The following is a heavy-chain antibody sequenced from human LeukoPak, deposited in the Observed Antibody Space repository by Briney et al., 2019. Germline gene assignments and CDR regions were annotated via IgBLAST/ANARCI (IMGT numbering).Heavy chain of an antibody. J-gene: IGHJ6*03. CDR1: GFTFSSYW. Sequence: GGSLRLSCAASGFTFSSYWMHWVRQAPGKGLVWVSRINSDGSSTSYADSVKGRFTISRDNSKNTLYLQMNSLRAEDTAVYYCASMRYSSSWYDYYYMDVWGKGTTVTVSS. CDR3: ASMRYSSSWYDYYYMDV. CDR2: INSDGSST. V-gene: IGHV3-74*01. D-gene: IGHD6-13*01.